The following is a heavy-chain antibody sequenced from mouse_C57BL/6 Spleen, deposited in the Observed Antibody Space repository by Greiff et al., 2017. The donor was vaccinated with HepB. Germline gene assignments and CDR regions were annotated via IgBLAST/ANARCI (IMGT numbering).Heavy chain of an antibody. CDR2: IDPSDSYT. CDR1: GYTFTSYW. V-gene: IGHV1-69*01. D-gene: IGHD1-1*01. CDR3: ARGRSTTVVATGTNFDY. Sequence: QVQLQQPGAELVMPGASVKLSCKASGYTFTSYWMHWVKQRPGQGLEWIGEIDPSDSYTNYNQKFKGKSTLTVDKSSSTAYMQLSSLTSEDSAVYYCARGRSTTVVATGTNFDYWGQGTTLTVSS. J-gene: IGHJ2*01.